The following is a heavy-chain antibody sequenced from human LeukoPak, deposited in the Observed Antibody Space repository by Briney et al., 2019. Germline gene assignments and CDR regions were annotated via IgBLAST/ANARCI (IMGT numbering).Heavy chain of an antibody. CDR2: IYYSGST. Sequence: SETLSLTCTVSGGSISSYYWSWIRQPPGKGLEWIGYIYYSGSTNYNPSLKSRVTISVDTSKNQFSLKLSSVTAADTAVYYCASFYYGSGAFSYWGQGTLVTVSS. CDR1: GGSISSYY. J-gene: IGHJ4*02. CDR3: ASFYYGSGAFSY. V-gene: IGHV4-59*01. D-gene: IGHD3-10*01.